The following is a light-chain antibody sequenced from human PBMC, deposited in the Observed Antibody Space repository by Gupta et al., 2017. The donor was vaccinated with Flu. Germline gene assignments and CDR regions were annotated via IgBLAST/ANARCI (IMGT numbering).Light chain of an antibody. CDR2: EDT. Sequence: SYELTQPPSVSVSPGQTARIPCSGDTLPKKYAFWYQQRSGQAPVLVIYEDTKRPSVIPERFSASSSGTTTTLTITGAQVDDEADYYCYSTDTTGNGVFGGGTRLTVL. J-gene: IGLJ3*02. CDR3: YSTDTTGNGV. CDR1: TLPKKY. V-gene: IGLV3-10*01.